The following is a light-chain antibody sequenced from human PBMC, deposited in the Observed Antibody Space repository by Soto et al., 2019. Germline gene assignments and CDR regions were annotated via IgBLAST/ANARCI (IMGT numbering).Light chain of an antibody. CDR1: SSNIGNNY. CDR3: GTWDSSLSDWV. V-gene: IGLV1-51*01. J-gene: IGLJ3*02. CDR2: DNN. Sequence: QSVLTQPPSVSAAPGQKVTISCSGSSSNIGNNYVSWYQQLPGTAPKLLIYDNNKRPSGIPDRFSGSNSGTSATLGITGLQTGDEADYYCGTWDSSLSDWVFGGGTKLTVL.